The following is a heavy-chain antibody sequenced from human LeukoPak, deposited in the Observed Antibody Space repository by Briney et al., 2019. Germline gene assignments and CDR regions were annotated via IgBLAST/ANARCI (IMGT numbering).Heavy chain of an antibody. D-gene: IGHD3-16*02. J-gene: IGHJ4*02. V-gene: IGHV1-18*01. CDR3: AIRYYDYVWGSYRYFDY. CDR2: ISAYNGNT. Sequence: GASVKVSCKASGYTFTSYGISWVRQAPGQGLEWMGWISAYNGNTNYAQKLQGRVTMTTDTSTSTAYMELRSLRSDDTAVYYCAIRYYDYVWGSYRYFDYWGQGTLVTVSS. CDR1: GYTFTSYG.